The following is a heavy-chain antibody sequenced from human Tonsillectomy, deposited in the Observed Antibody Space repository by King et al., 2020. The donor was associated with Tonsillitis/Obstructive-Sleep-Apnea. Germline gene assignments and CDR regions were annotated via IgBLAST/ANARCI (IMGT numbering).Heavy chain of an antibody. CDR1: GFTFGDYA. J-gene: IGHJ4*02. D-gene: IGHD5-18*01. CDR2: IRSKAYGGTT. CDR3: TRVPYSNGPYYFDH. Sequence: VQLVESGGGLVQPGRSLRLSCTASGFTFGDYAMSWVRQAPGKGLEWVGFIRSKAYGGTTKYAASVKGRFTIARDDSKSIAYLQMNSLKTEDTAVYYCTRVPYSNGPYYFDHWGQGTLVTVSS. V-gene: IGHV3-49*04.